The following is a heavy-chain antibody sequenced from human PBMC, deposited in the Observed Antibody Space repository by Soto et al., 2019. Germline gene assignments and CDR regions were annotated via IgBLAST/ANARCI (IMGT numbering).Heavy chain of an antibody. V-gene: IGHV1-69*06. J-gene: IGHJ4*02. D-gene: IGHD3-10*01. Sequence: SVKVSCKASGGTFSRYSISWVRQAPGQGLEYMGGIIPIFGTANYAQRFQGRVTITADKSTSTAYMELTSLRSEDTAVFYCAITPFYASGSRFYYWGQGTLVTVSS. CDR1: GGTFSRYS. CDR2: IIPIFGTA. CDR3: AITPFYASGSRFYY.